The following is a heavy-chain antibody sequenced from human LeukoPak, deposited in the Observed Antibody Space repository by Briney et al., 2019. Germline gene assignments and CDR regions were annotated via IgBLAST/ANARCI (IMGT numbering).Heavy chain of an antibody. CDR3: ARAALRTPLTYFDY. V-gene: IGHV4-39*07. CDR2: IYYTGST. Sequence: PSETLSLTCTVSGGSISSNTYYWGWIRQPPGKGLEWIGSIYYTGSTFYNPSLKSRVAISVDTSKNQFSLKLSSVTAADTAVYYCARAALRTPLTYFDYWGQGTLVTVSS. CDR1: GGSISSNTYY. D-gene: IGHD5-12*01. J-gene: IGHJ4*02.